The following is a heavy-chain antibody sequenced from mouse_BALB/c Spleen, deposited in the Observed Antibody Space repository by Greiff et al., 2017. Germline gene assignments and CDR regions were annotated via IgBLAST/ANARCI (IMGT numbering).Heavy chain of an antibody. V-gene: IGHV5-12-2*01. CDR2: ISNGGGST. CDR3: ARVYYDDEEGYYYAMDY. J-gene: IGHJ4*01. Sequence: EVHLVESGGGLVQPGGSLKLSCAASGFTFSSYTMSWVRQTPEKRLEWVAYISNGGGSTYYPDTVKGRFTISRDNAKNTQYLQMSSLKSEVTAMYYCARVYYDDEEGYYYAMDYWGQGTSVTVSS. CDR1: GFTFSSYT. D-gene: IGHD2-4*01.